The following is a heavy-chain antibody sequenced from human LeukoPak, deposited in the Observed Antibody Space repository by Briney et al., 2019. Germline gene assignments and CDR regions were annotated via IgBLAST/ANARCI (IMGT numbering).Heavy chain of an antibody. J-gene: IGHJ5*01. D-gene: IGHD3-22*01. CDR3: ARSTYYSQFDC. CDR2: IYTSGST. V-gene: IGHV4-61*02. Sequence: SQTLSLTCTVSGGSISSGSYYWSWIRQPAGKGLEWIGRIYTSGSTNYNPSLKSRVTISVDTSKNHFSLKLSSVTAADTAVYYCARSTYYSQFDCWGQGILVTVSS. CDR1: GGSISSGSYY.